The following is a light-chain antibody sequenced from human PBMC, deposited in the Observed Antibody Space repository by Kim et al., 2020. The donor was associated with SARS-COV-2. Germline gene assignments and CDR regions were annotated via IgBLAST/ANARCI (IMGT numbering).Light chain of an antibody. Sequence: QMVTISCSGSTFHIGINTVSWYQQLAGTAPNLLIYSNSERPSGVPDRFSASNSGTSASLAIRGLQSEDEAEYYCATWDQGLSGWVFGGGTQLTVL. V-gene: IGLV1-44*01. J-gene: IGLJ3*02. CDR3: ATWDQGLSGWV. CDR2: SNS. CDR1: TFHIGINT.